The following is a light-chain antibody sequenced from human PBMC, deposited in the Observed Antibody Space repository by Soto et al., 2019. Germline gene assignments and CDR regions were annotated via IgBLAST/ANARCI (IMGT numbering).Light chain of an antibody. Sequence: EVVLTQSPVTLSLSPVERATLSCRASQSVSINLAWFQQKPGQAPRLLIYGASTRATGIPARFSGSGSGTEFTLTISSLQSEDFAVYYCQQCKDWPLTFGGGTKVDI. V-gene: IGKV3-15*01. J-gene: IGKJ4*01. CDR2: GAS. CDR1: QSVSIN. CDR3: QQCKDWPLT.